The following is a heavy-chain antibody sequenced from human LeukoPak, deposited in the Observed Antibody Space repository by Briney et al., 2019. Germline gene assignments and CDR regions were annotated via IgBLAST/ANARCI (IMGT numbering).Heavy chain of an antibody. V-gene: IGHV3-15*04. CDR1: GFSFSDAW. CDR2: IESKTDGGTT. D-gene: IGHD6-13*01. Sequence: GGSLRLSCAASGFSFSDAWMSWVRQIPGKGLEWVGRIESKTDGGTTDYAAPVKGRFTISRDDSTNTLYLQMNSLKSEDTAVYYCTSQQQLLTYFDYWGQGTLVTVSS. J-gene: IGHJ4*02. CDR3: TSQQQLLTYFDY.